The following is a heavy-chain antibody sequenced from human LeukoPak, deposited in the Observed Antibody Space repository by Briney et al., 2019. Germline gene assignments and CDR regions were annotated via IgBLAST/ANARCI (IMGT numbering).Heavy chain of an antibody. CDR1: GFTFSCYG. D-gene: IGHD3-9*01. Sequence: GGSLGLSCAASGFTFSCYGMHWVRQAPGKGLEWVAVISYDGSNKYYADSVKGRFTISRDNSKNTLYLQMNSLRAEDTAVYYCAKDSVLRHFDWLYKARTYFDYWGQGTLVTVSS. J-gene: IGHJ4*02. CDR3: AKDSVLRHFDWLYKARTYFDY. CDR2: ISYDGSNK. V-gene: IGHV3-30*18.